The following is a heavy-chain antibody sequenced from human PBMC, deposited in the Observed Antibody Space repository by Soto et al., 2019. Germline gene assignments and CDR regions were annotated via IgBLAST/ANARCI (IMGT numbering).Heavy chain of an antibody. J-gene: IGHJ5*02. Sequence: TXSLTFTVPGASISGFYWSWIRKSAGKGLEWIGRIYATGTTDYNPSLKSRVMMSVDTSKKQFSLKLRSVTAADTAVYYCVRDGTKTLRDWFDPWGQGISVTVS. CDR1: GASISGFY. V-gene: IGHV4-4*07. CDR3: VRDGTKTLRDWFDP. D-gene: IGHD1-1*01. CDR2: IYATGTT.